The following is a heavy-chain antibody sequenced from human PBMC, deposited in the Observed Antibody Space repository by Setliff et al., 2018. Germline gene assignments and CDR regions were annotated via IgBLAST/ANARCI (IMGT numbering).Heavy chain of an antibody. V-gene: IGHV1-69*05. D-gene: IGHD6-6*01. J-gene: IGHJ6*03. CDR3: VREGVDRRSSTDYRYYMYV. CDR1: GATFSSHG. Sequence: ASVKVSCKASGATFSSHGISWVRQAPGQGLEWMGGTIPMFGTTEYAQKFQGRLTIITDESTNTAFMQLSSLRSDDTAVYYCVREGVDRRSSTDYRYYMYVWCKGTTVTVSS. CDR2: TIPMFGTT.